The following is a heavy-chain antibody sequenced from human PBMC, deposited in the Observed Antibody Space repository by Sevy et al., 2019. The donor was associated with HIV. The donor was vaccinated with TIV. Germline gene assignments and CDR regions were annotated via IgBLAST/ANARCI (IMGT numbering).Heavy chain of an antibody. J-gene: IGHJ5*02. Sequence: GESLKISCKGSGYSFTSYWIGWVRQRPGKGLEWMGIIYPGDSDTRYSPSFQGQVTISADKSISTAYLQWSSLKASDTAMYYCARLTRILTGYQGNWFDPWGQGTLVTVSS. CDR3: ARLTRILTGYQGNWFDP. CDR1: GYSFTSYW. V-gene: IGHV5-51*01. CDR2: IYPGDSDT. D-gene: IGHD3-9*01.